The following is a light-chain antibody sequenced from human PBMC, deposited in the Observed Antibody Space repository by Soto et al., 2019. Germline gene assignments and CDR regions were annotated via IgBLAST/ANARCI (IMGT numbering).Light chain of an antibody. CDR2: AAS. Sequence: DIQMTQSPSSLSASVGDRVTITCRASQGISNYLAWFQQQPGKAPKSLIYAASTLQSGVPSWFSGSASGTDFTLTISSLQHEVFASYFCQQYNTYPLTFGQGTKVEFK. J-gene: IGKJ1*01. CDR1: QGISNY. V-gene: IGKV1-16*01. CDR3: QQYNTYPLT.